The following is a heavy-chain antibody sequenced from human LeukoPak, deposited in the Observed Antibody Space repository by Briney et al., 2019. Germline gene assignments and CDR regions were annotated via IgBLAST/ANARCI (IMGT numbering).Heavy chain of an antibody. CDR3: ARSDIWGSYRFLDY. Sequence: TTSGTLSLTCTVSGVSISSGNWWTWVRQPPGKGLEWIGEVYHSGSTSYTPSLRSRVTLSVDKSRSQFSLRLNQVTAADTAVYYCARSDIWGSYRFLDYWGQGILVTVSS. CDR1: GVSISSGNW. CDR2: VYHSGST. V-gene: IGHV4-4*02. J-gene: IGHJ4*01. D-gene: IGHD3-16*02.